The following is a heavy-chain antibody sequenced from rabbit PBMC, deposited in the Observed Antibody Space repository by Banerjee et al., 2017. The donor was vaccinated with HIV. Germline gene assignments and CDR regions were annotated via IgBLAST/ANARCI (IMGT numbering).Heavy chain of an antibody. CDR1: GFSFSNKYV. Sequence: QQQLEESGGDLVKPEGSLTLTCTASGFSFSNKYVMCWVRQAPGKGLEWIACINTSSGNTVYASWAKGRFTISKMPSTTVTLQMTSMTAADTATYFCARFIASFAGDGYALWGQGTLVTVS. V-gene: IGHV1S45*01. CDR2: INTSSGNT. J-gene: IGHJ3*01. D-gene: IGHD3-3*01. CDR3: ARFIASFAGDGYAL.